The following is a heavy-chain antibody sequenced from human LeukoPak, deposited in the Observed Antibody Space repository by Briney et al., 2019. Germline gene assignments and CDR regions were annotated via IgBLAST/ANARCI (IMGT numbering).Heavy chain of an antibody. V-gene: IGHV4-39*01. D-gene: IGHD3-22*01. J-gene: IGHJ5*02. Sequence: SETLSLTCTVSGDSISSSSYYWGWIRQPPGGGLEWIGGIFYSGITSYYPSLKSRVTITVDTSKNQFSLKLSSVTAADTAVYYCARHPYYYDSSGYYGVSPWGQGTLVTVSS. CDR1: GDSISSSSYY. CDR2: IFYSGIT. CDR3: ARHPYYYDSSGYYGVSP.